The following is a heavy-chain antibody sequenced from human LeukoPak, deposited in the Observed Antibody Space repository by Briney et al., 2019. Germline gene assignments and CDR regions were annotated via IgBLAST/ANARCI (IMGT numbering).Heavy chain of an antibody. V-gene: IGHV4-59*01. Sequence: KPSETLSLTCTVSGGSIISYYWSWIRQTPGKGLEWIGYIYYSGSTNYNPSLKSRVTISVDTSKNQFSLKLSSVTAADTAVYYCARDRGWPQPVGWFDPWGQGTLVTVSS. CDR2: IYYSGST. J-gene: IGHJ5*02. D-gene: IGHD2-15*01. CDR1: GGSIISYY. CDR3: ARDRGWPQPVGWFDP.